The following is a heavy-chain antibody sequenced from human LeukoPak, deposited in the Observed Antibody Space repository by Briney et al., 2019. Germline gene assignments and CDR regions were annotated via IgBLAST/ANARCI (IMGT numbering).Heavy chain of an antibody. J-gene: IGHJ4*02. CDR3: AGGAYYDRKTDY. V-gene: IGHV4-61*02. D-gene: IGHD3-22*01. CDR2: IYTSGST. CDR1: GGSISSGSYY. Sequence: SETLSLTCTVPGGSISSGSYYWSWIRQPAGKGLEWIGRIYTSGSTNYNPSLKSRVTISVDTSKNQFSLKLSSVTAADTAVYYCAGGAYYDRKTDYWGQGTLVTVSS.